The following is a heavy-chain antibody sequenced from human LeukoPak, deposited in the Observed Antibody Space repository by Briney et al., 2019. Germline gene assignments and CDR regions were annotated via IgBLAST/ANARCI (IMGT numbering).Heavy chain of an antibody. CDR1: GFTFSDYY. V-gene: IGHV3-23*01. D-gene: IGHD2-2*02. CDR3: YLVDFDY. Sequence: PGGSLRLSCAASGFTFSDYYMSWIRQAPGKGLEWVSAIGGSGGSTYYADSVKGRFTISRDNSKNTLYLQMNSLRAEDTAVYYSYLVDFDYWGQGTLVTVSS. CDR2: IGGSGGST. J-gene: IGHJ4*02.